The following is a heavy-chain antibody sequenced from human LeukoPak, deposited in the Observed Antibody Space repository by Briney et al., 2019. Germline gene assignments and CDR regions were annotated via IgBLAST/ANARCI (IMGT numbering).Heavy chain of an antibody. J-gene: IGHJ4*02. Sequence: PGRSLRLSCAASGFTFSSYALHWVRQAPGKGLEWVAVISYDRSNKYYADSVKGRFTISRDNSKNTLYLQMNSLRAEDTAVYCCASPPSGSYYPFDYWGQGTLVTVSS. CDR1: GFTFSSYA. CDR2: ISYDRSNK. V-gene: IGHV3-30*04. D-gene: IGHD3-10*01. CDR3: ASPPSGSYYPFDY.